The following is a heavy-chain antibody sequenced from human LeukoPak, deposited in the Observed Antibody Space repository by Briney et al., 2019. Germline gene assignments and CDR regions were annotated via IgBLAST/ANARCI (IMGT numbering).Heavy chain of an antibody. Sequence: GSLRLSCAASGLTFSSYAMHWVRQAPGKGLEWVAVISYDGSNKYYADSVKGRFTISRDNSKNTLYLQMNSLRAEDTAVYYCARGRGIAARYYFDYWGQGTLVTVSS. CDR3: ARGRGIAARYYFDY. V-gene: IGHV3-30-3*01. J-gene: IGHJ4*02. CDR2: ISYDGSNK. CDR1: GLTFSSYA. D-gene: IGHD6-6*01.